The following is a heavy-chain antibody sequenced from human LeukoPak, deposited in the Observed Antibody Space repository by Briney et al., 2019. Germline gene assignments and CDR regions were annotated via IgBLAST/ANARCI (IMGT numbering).Heavy chain of an antibody. V-gene: IGHV4-59*01. CDR1: GGSISSYY. D-gene: IGHD5-12*01. J-gene: IGHJ6*03. Sequence: AETLSLTCTISGGSISSYYWSWIRQPPGKGLEWIGYIYYTGSTNHNPSLKSRVTISVDTSKNQFSLKLSSVTAADTAVYYCARVVYSGYDFRGAMDVWGKGTTVTVSS. CDR3: ARVVYSGYDFRGAMDV. CDR2: IYYTGST.